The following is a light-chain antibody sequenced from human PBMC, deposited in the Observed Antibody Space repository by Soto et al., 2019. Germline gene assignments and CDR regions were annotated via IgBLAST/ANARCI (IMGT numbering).Light chain of an antibody. V-gene: IGLV1-47*01. J-gene: IGLJ3*02. CDR3: AAWDDSLSGWV. CDR1: SSSIGYNY. CDR2: RNN. Sequence: QSVLTQPPSASGTPGQRVSISCSGSSSSIGYNYVYWYQQLPGTAPKLLIYRNNQRPSGVPDRVSGSKSGTSASLAISGLRSEDEADYYCAAWDDSLSGWVFDGGTKVTVL.